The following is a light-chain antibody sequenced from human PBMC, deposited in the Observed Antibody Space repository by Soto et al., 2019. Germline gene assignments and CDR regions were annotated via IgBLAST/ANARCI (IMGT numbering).Light chain of an antibody. CDR1: QSIRNY. CDR2: DAS. V-gene: IGKV3-11*01. CDR3: QQRNDLVT. J-gene: IGKJ4*01. Sequence: EVVLTQSPATLSLSPAARAALSCRASQSIRNYLAWYQQKPGQAPRLLIYDASHRATGIPARFRGSGSGTDFIIISSLLQPEYSGVYYCQQRNDLVTFGGGTKVEIK.